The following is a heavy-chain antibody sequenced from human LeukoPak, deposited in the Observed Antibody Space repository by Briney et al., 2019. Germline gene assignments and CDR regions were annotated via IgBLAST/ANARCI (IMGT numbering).Heavy chain of an antibody. CDR2: ISAYNGKT. CDR1: GYTFTSYG. J-gene: IGHJ5*02. D-gene: IGHD3-10*01. CDR3: ARSNSVRGVIPIWFDP. Sequence: ASVKVSCKASGYTFTSYGISWVRQAPGQGLEWMGWISAYNGKTNYAQKLQGRVTMTTDTSTSTAYMELRSLRSDDTAVYYCARSNSVRGVIPIWFDPWGQGTLVTVSS. V-gene: IGHV1-18*01.